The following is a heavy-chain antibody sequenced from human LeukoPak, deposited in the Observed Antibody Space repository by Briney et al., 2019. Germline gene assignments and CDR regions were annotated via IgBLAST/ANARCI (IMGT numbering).Heavy chain of an antibody. Sequence: GRSLRLSCAASGFTFSSYAMHWVRQAPGKGLEWVAVISYDGSNKYYADSVKGRFTISRDNSKNTLYLQMNSLRAEDTAVYYCAKVVSSSPDYWGQGTLVTVSS. CDR2: ISYDGSNK. CDR1: GFTFSSYA. J-gene: IGHJ4*02. V-gene: IGHV3-30*04. D-gene: IGHD6-6*01. CDR3: AKVVSSSPDY.